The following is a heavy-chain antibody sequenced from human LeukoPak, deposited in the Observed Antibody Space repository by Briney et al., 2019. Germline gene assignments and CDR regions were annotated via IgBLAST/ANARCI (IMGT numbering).Heavy chain of an antibody. CDR3: GKTTVGYSSGQKPAWPVDY. Sequence: GGSLRLPCEASGFTFGSHAMYWVRQAPGKGLEWVAGIFGSGGSPHYADSVKGRFTISRDNSRNTVYLQINSLRAEDTAVYYCGKTTVGYSSGQKPAWPVDYWDQGTLVTVSS. CDR1: GFTFGSHA. V-gene: IGHV3-23*01. J-gene: IGHJ4*02. D-gene: IGHD5-18*01. CDR2: IFGSGGSP.